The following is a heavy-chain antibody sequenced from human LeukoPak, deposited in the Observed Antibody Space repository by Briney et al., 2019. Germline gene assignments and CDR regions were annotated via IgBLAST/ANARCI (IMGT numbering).Heavy chain of an antibody. CDR1: GFTFTTYA. CDR3: TRVEETATTAAIIRKYSYYYYYMDV. D-gene: IGHD4-11*01. CDR2: IKQDGSEK. V-gene: IGHV3-7*01. J-gene: IGHJ6*03. Sequence: GGSLRLSCAASGFTFTTYAMNWVRQAPGKGLEWVANIKQDGSEKHYVDSVKGRFTISRDNAKSSLYLQMSSLRAEDTAVYYCTRVEETATTAAIIRKYSYYYYYMDVWGKGNTVTVSS.